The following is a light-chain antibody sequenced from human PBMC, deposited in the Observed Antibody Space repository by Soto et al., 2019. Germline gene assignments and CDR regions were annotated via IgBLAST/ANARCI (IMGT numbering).Light chain of an antibody. Sequence: EVVLTQSPATLSLSPGERATLSCRASQSVSTYLAWYQQKPGQAPRLLIYDASNRATGIPARFSGSGSATDFTLTISSLEPEDFAVYYCQQYDSSPRTFGQGTKVDIK. V-gene: IGKV3-11*01. CDR3: QQYDSSPRT. J-gene: IGKJ1*01. CDR2: DAS. CDR1: QSVSTY.